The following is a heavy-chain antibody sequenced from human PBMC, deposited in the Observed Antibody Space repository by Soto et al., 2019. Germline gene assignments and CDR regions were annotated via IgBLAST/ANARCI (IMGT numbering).Heavy chain of an antibody. J-gene: IGHJ5*02. V-gene: IGHV4-30-2*06. D-gene: IGHD5-12*01. CDR3: ARDSYDGNWFDP. CDR1: GGSISSGGFS. Sequence: QMQLQESGSGLVKSSQTLSLTCAVSGGSISSGGFSWNWIRQSPGKGLEWIGYIYQSGYTLYNPSFKSRVTISVDRSKNQFSLNLTSETAADTAVYYCARDSYDGNWFDPWGQGTLVTVSS. CDR2: IYQSGYT.